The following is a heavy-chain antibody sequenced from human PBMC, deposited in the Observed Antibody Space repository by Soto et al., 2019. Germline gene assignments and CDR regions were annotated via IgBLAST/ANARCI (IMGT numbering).Heavy chain of an antibody. CDR1: GIPVSSNY. Sequence: EVQLVESGGGLVQPGGSLRLSCAASGIPVSSNYMTWVRQAPGKGLEWVSVLHSGGDTYYANSVKGRFTISRHDSTNTLFRQMNSRTGEDTAVYYCARDGPYYYASRMDVWGQGTTVTVSS. CDR2: LHSGGDT. J-gene: IGHJ6*02. V-gene: IGHV3-53*04. CDR3: ARDGPYYYASRMDV. D-gene: IGHD3-10*01.